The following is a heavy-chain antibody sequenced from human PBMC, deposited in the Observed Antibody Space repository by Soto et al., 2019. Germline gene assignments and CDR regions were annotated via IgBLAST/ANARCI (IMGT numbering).Heavy chain of an antibody. D-gene: IGHD6-19*01. CDR2: ISCCGGST. CDR1: GFNFKKFA. Sequence: PVGSLRLSCEVSGFNFKKFAMGWVRQAPWEGLEWVSGISCCGGSTFYADSVKGRFSLARDDSKNTLSLQLNSLRVEDTAHYYCAKADGEQWLIPHLDNWGQGTQVTVS. V-gene: IGHV3-23*01. CDR3: AKADGEQWLIPHLDN. J-gene: IGHJ1*01.